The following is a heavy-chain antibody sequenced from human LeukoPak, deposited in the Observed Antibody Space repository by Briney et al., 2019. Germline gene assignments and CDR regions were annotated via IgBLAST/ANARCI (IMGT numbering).Heavy chain of an antibody. V-gene: IGHV3-23*01. D-gene: IGHD6-6*01. CDR2: ISGSGGST. J-gene: IGHJ4*02. Sequence: GGSLRLSCAASGFSFSSYAMGWVRQAPGKGLEWVSAISGSGGSTYYADSVKGRFTISRDNSKNTLYLQMNSRRAEDTAVYYCAKDEGSSSVLAPRNYFDYWGQGTLVTVSS. CDR1: GFSFSSYA. CDR3: AKDEGSSSVLAPRNYFDY.